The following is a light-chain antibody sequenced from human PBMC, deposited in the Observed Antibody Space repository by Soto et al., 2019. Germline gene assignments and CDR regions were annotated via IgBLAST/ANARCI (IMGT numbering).Light chain of an antibody. J-gene: IGKJ3*01. Sequence: EIVLTQSPATLSLSPGERATLSCRASQSVSDYLAWYQQKPGQAPRLLIYDASNRATGIPARFSGSGSGTDFTLTISSLEPEDFAVYYCQQRSNWPPIFTFGPGTKVDIK. V-gene: IGKV3-11*01. CDR3: QQRSNWPPIFT. CDR1: QSVSDY. CDR2: DAS.